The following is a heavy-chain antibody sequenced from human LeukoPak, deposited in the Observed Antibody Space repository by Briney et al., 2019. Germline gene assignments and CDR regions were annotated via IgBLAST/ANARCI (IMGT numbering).Heavy chain of an antibody. CDR2: IYPGDSDT. D-gene: IGHD3-22*01. V-gene: IGHV5-51*01. J-gene: IGHJ3*02. Sequence: GESLKISCKGSGYSFTSYWIGWVRQMPGKGLEWMGIIYPGDSDTRYSPSFQGQVTISADKSISTAYLQWSSLKASDTAMYYCARTLTYYYDSSGYPDAFDIWGQGTMVTVSS. CDR1: GYSFTSYW. CDR3: ARTLTYYYDSSGYPDAFDI.